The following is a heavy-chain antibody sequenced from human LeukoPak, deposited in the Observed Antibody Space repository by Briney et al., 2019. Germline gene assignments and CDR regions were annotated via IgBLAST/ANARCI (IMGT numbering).Heavy chain of an antibody. CDR3: AKDAPRGLHYSNSLEE. V-gene: IGHV3-33*06. D-gene: IGHD4-11*01. CDR1: GFSFSYFG. J-gene: IGHJ4*02. Sequence: PGGSLSLSCEVSGFSFSYFGMHWVRQAPGKGLEWVAVIWRGATTHYYGYSVRGLFTISSDNFKQTVSLKRAGLSADDPVVYYCAKDAPRGLHYSNSLEEWGQGSLVTVSS. CDR2: IWRGATTH.